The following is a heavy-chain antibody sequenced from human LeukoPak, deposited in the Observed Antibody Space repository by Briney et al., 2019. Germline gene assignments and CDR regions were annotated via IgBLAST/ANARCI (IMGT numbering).Heavy chain of an antibody. Sequence: GGSLRLSCAASGFSFSSYWMSWVRQAPGKGLEWVANLKQDGSDKYYVDSVKGRFTISRDNAKNSLYLQMNSLRAEDTAVYYCARHALSAPSEGIAAAGSLDYWGQGTLVTVSS. CDR1: GFSFSSYW. V-gene: IGHV3-7*01. CDR2: LKQDGSDK. D-gene: IGHD6-13*01. CDR3: ARHALSAPSEGIAAAGSLDY. J-gene: IGHJ4*02.